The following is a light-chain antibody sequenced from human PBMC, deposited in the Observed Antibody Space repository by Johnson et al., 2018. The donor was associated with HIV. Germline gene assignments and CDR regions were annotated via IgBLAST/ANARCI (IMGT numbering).Light chain of an antibody. Sequence: VLTQPPSVSAAPGQKVTISCSGSSSNIGNNYVSWYQQLPGTAPKLLIYDNNKRPSGIPDRFSGSKSGTSATLGITGLQTGDEADYYCGTWDSRLSAGGYVFGTGTKVTVL. V-gene: IGLV1-51*01. CDR3: GTWDSRLSAGGYV. J-gene: IGLJ1*01. CDR2: DNN. CDR1: SSNIGNNY.